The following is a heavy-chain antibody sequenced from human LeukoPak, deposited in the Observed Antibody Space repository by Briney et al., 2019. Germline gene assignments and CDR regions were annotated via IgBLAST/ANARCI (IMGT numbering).Heavy chain of an antibody. CDR1: GFTFSSYS. CDR2: ISSSSSTI. CDR3: ARDLPIVVVPAAIPYYFDY. Sequence: GGSLRLSCAASGFTFSSYSMNWVRQAPGKGLEWVSYISSSSSTIYYADSVKGRFTISRDNAKNSLYLQMNSLRAEDTAVYYCARDLPIVVVPAAIPYYFDYWGQGTLVTVSS. J-gene: IGHJ4*02. V-gene: IGHV3-48*01. D-gene: IGHD2-2*02.